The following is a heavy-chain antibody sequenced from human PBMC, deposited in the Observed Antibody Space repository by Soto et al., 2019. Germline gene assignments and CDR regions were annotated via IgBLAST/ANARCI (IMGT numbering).Heavy chain of an antibody. Sequence: SETLSLTCTVSGGSISSYYWSWIRQPPGKGLEWIGYIYYSGSTNYNPSLKSRVTISVDTSKNQFSLKLSSVTAADTAVYYCAREHGDYVLGWFDPWGQGTLVTVSS. D-gene: IGHD4-17*01. CDR2: IYYSGST. V-gene: IGHV4-59*01. CDR3: AREHGDYVLGWFDP. CDR1: GGSISSYY. J-gene: IGHJ5*02.